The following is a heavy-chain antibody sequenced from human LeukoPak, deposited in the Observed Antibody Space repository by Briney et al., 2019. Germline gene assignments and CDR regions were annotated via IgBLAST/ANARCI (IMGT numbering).Heavy chain of an antibody. CDR3: ARGSSSGWPDYFDH. Sequence: GGSLRLSCAASGFTLSSYWMHWVRQAPGKGLVWVSRINADGRTTPYADSVKGRFTISRDNAKNTLYLQMNSLRAEDTAVYYCARGSSSGWPDYFDHWGQGTLVTVSS. CDR2: INADGRTT. D-gene: IGHD6-19*01. V-gene: IGHV3-74*01. CDR1: GFTLSSYW. J-gene: IGHJ4*02.